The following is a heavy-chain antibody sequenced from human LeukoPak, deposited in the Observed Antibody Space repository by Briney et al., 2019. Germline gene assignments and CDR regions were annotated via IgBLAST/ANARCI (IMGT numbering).Heavy chain of an antibody. CDR3: ARARYSSSWTLDY. Sequence: GRSLRLSCAASGFTFSSYAMHWVRQAPGKGLEWVAVISYDGSNKYYADSVKGRFTISRDNSKNTLYLQMNSPRAEDTAVYYCARARYSSSWTLDYWGQGTLVTVSS. J-gene: IGHJ4*02. V-gene: IGHV3-30*01. D-gene: IGHD6-13*01. CDR1: GFTFSSYA. CDR2: ISYDGSNK.